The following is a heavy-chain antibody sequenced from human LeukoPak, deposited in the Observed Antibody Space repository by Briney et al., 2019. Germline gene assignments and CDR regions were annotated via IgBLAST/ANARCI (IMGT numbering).Heavy chain of an antibody. J-gene: IGHJ3*02. CDR3: ARDKDYGGGGAFDI. Sequence: SETLSLTCTVSGGSISSYYWSWIRQPPGKGLEWIGYIYYSGNTNYNPSLKSRVTISVDTSKNQFSLKLSSVTAADTAVYYCARDKDYGGGGAFDIWGQGTMVTVSS. CDR2: IYYSGNT. D-gene: IGHD4-23*01. CDR1: GGSISSYY. V-gene: IGHV4-59*01.